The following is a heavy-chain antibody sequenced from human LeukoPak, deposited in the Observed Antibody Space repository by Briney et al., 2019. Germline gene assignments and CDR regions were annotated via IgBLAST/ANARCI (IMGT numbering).Heavy chain of an antibody. Sequence: SETLSLTCAVYGGSFSGYYWSWIRQPPGKGLEWIGEINHSGSTNYNPSLKSRVTISVDTSKNQFSLKPNSVTAADTAIYYCARDRRYRSGDNYYLHYFDSWGQGTLVAVSS. D-gene: IGHD2-15*01. CDR2: INHSGST. CDR3: ARDRRYRSGDNYYLHYFDS. CDR1: GGSFSGYY. V-gene: IGHV4-34*01. J-gene: IGHJ4*02.